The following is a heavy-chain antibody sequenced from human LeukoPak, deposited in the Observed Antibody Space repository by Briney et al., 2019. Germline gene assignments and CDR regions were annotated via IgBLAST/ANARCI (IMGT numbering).Heavy chain of an antibody. CDR1: GFTFTDYH. CDR3: ARDRGSSWYRGSL. Sequence: GGSLRLSCAASGFTFTDYHMSWLRQAPGKGLEWISYISGSGVTISYADSVKGRFTISRDNAKNSLYPQMNSLRVEDTAVYYCARDRGSSWYRGSLWGQGTLVTVSS. J-gene: IGHJ4*02. D-gene: IGHD6-13*01. V-gene: IGHV3-11*04. CDR2: ISGSGVTI.